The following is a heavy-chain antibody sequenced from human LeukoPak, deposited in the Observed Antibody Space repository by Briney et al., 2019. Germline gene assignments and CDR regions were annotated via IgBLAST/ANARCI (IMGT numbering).Heavy chain of an antibody. CDR1: GGTFSSYT. CDR3: ARDRLGDPKPYYYYYGKDV. D-gene: IGHD2-21*02. V-gene: IGHV1-69*04. CDR2: IIPILGIA. J-gene: IGHJ6*02. Sequence: ASVKVSCKASGGTFSSYTISWVRQAPGQGLEWMGRIIPILGIANYAQKFQGRVTITADKSTSTAYMELSSLRSEDTAVYYCARDRLGDPKPYYYYYGKDVWGQGTTVTVSS.